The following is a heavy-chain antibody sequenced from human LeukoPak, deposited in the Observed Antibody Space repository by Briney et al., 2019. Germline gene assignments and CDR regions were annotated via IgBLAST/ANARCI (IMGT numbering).Heavy chain of an antibody. CDR2: IYSGGST. CDR3: ARDSSSWYYGMDV. J-gene: IGHJ6*02. V-gene: IGHV3-66*01. D-gene: IGHD6-13*01. Sequence: GGSLRLSCTASGFTVSSNYMNWVRQAPGKGLEWVSVIYSGGSTYYADSVKGRFTISRDNSKNTLYLQMTSLRVEDTAVYYCARDSSSWYYGMDVWGQGTTVTVSS. CDR1: GFTVSSNY.